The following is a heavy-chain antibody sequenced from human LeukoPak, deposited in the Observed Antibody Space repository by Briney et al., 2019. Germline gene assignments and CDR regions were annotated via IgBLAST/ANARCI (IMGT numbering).Heavy chain of an antibody. V-gene: IGHV5-51*01. CDR2: IWPGDSNT. D-gene: IGHD4-11*01. CDR1: GYRFTDYW. Sequence: PRESLKISCKGSGYRFTDYWIGWVRQMPGKGLEWMGIIWPGDSNTRYSPSFQGQVTISADRSISTAYLQWNSLKASDTAMYYCARHVTTVTTSWFDPWGQGTLVTVSS. CDR3: ARHVTTVTTSWFDP. J-gene: IGHJ5*02.